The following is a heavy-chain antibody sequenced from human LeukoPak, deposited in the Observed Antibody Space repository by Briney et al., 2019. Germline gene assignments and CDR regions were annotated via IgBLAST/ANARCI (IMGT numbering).Heavy chain of an antibody. Sequence: PGGSLRLSCAASGFTFSTYAMNWVRQAPGKGLEWVSTLSGSGTTTFYADSVKGRFTISRDNSKNTLYLQMNSLRAEDTAVYYCASSDGQQFDYWGQGTLVTVSS. CDR1: GFTFSTYA. V-gene: IGHV3-23*01. CDR2: LSGSGTTT. J-gene: IGHJ4*02. CDR3: ASSDGQQFDY. D-gene: IGHD5-24*01.